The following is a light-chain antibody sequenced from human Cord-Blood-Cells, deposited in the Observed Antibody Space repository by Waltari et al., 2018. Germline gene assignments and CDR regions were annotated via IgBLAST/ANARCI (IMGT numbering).Light chain of an antibody. CDR2: EVS. J-gene: IGLJ1*01. V-gene: IGLV2-14*01. Sequence: QSALTQPASVSGSPGQSITISCTGTSSDVGGYNYVSWYQQHPGKAPKLMIYEVSNRPSGVSNRFSGSRSGNTASLTIAGRQAEDEADYYCSSYTSSSTLFGTGTKVTVL. CDR3: SSYTSSSTL. CDR1: SSDVGGYNY.